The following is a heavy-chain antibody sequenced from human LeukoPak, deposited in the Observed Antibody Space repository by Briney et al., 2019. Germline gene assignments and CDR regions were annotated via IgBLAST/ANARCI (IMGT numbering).Heavy chain of an antibody. CDR1: GDSVSSNSAA. D-gene: IGHD3-22*01. CDR2: TYYRSKWYN. V-gene: IGHV6-1*01. Sequence: SQTLSLTCAISGDSVSSNSAAWNWIRQSPSRGLEWLGRTYYRSKWYNDYAVSVKSRITINPDTSKNQFSLQLNSVTPEDTAVYYCARASYYYDSTLYYYYYYMDVWGKGTTVTVSS. CDR3: ARASYYYDSTLYYYYYYMDV. J-gene: IGHJ6*03.